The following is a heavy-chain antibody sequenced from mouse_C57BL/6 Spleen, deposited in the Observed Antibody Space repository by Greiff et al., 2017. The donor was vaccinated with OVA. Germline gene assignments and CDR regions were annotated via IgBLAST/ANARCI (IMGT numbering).Heavy chain of an antibody. J-gene: IGHJ2*01. Sequence: EVKVVESGGGLVKPGGSLKLSCAASGFTFSSYAMSWVRQTPEKRLEWVATISDGGSYTYYPDNVRGRFTISRDNAKNNLYLQMSHLKSEDTAMYYCARDGYDYDGGDYFDYWGQGTTLTVSS. CDR1: GFTFSSYA. V-gene: IGHV5-4*01. D-gene: IGHD2-4*01. CDR2: ISDGGSYT. CDR3: ARDGYDYDGGDYFDY.